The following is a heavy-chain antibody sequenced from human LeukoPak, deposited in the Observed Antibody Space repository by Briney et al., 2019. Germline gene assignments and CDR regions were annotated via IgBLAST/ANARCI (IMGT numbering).Heavy chain of an antibody. Sequence: ASVKVSCKASGYTFNSHGISWVRQAPGQGLEWMGWISAYIGNTNYAQKLQGRVTMTTDTSTSTAYMELRSLRSEDTAMYYCAREPRYSGYDWEYYFDYWGQGTLVTVSS. CDR3: AREPRYSGYDWEYYFDY. CDR2: ISAYIGNT. V-gene: IGHV1-18*01. J-gene: IGHJ4*02. CDR1: GYTFNSHG. D-gene: IGHD5-12*01.